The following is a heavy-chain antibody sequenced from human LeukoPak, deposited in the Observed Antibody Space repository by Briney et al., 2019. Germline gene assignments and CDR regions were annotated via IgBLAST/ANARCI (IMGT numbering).Heavy chain of an antibody. J-gene: IGHJ5*02. D-gene: IGHD3-10*01. CDR3: ARGRRFGEFYNWFDP. V-gene: IGHV1-8*01. CDR1: GYTFTSYD. CDR2: MNPNSGNT. Sequence: GASVKVSCKASGYTFTSYDINWVRQATGQGLEWMGWMNPNSGNTGYAQKFQGRVTMTRNTSISTAYMELSSLRSEDTAVYFCARGRRFGEFYNWFDPWGQGTLVTVSS.